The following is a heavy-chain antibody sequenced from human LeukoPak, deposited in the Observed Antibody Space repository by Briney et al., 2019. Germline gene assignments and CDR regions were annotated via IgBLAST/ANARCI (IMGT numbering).Heavy chain of an antibody. CDR2: IDPDATDT. J-gene: IGHJ3*02. D-gene: IGHD4/OR15-4a*01. V-gene: IGHV3-74*01. CDR1: GFTFRSSW. CDR3: VRDRWCGTFDI. Sequence: GGSLKLSCAASGFTFRSSWMQWVRQVPGQGLVWVAHIDPDATDTSYADSVRGRFSISRDNARNTVYLQLNSLRAEDTAVYYCVRDRWCGTFDIWGQGTKVTVSS.